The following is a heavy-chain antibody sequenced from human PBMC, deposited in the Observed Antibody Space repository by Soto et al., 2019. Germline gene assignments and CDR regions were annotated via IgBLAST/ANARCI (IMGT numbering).Heavy chain of an antibody. D-gene: IGHD5-12*01. J-gene: IGHJ3*02. CDR2: IWYDGSNK. Sequence: QVQLVESGGGVVQPGRSLRLSCAASGFTFSSYGMHWVRQAPGKGLEWVAVIWYDGSNKYYADSVKGRFTISRDNSKNTLYLQMNSRRAEDTAVYYCGRGRDGYNSDAFDIWGQGTMVTVSS. V-gene: IGHV3-33*01. CDR1: GFTFSSYG. CDR3: GRGRDGYNSDAFDI.